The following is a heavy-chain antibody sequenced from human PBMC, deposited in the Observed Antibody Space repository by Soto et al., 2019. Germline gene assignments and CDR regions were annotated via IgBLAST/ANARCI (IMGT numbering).Heavy chain of an antibody. J-gene: IGHJ6*02. D-gene: IGHD4-4*01. V-gene: IGHV3-23*01. CDR1: GFTFSDYA. Sequence: HPGGSLRLSCLASGFTFSDYAMTWVRHVPGRGLEWVSSLNGAGGSTYYADSVRGRFTISRDNSQNTLFLQMNSLRAEDTAVYYCASGTTVTYGYYYYGMDVWGQGTTVTVSS. CDR2: LNGAGGST. CDR3: ASGTTVTYGYYYYGMDV.